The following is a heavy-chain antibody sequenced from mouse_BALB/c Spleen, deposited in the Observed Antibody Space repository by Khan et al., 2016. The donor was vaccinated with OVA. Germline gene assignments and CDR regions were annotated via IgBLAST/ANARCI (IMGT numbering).Heavy chain of an antibody. CDR3: ARSYGSDFDD. CDR1: GYSFTGYF. J-gene: IGHJ2*01. CDR2: INPHIGET. Sequence: EVQLQESGPELVKPGASVKISCKASGYSFTGYFMHWVMQSHGKSLEWIGRINPHIGETLYNQKFKDKATLTVDESSSTAQKERRSQASDDSAVYYCARSYGSDFDDWGQGTTLTVSS. V-gene: IGHV1-20*02. D-gene: IGHD1-1*01.